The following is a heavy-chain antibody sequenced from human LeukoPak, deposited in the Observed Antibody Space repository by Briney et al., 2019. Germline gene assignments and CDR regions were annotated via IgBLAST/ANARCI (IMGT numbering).Heavy chain of an antibody. CDR3: AKDLEQLVPGY. V-gene: IGHV3-43*02. CDR2: ISGDGGST. CDR1: GFTFDDYA. Sequence: GGSLRLSCAASGFTFDDYAMHWVRQAPGKGLEWVSLISGDGGSTYYADSVKGRFTISRDNSKNSLYLQMNSLRTEDTAVYYCAKDLEQLVPGYWGQGTLVTVSS. J-gene: IGHJ4*02. D-gene: IGHD6-13*01.